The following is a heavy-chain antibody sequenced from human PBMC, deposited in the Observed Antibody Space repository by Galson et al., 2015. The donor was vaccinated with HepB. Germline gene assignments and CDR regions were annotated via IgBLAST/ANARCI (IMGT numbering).Heavy chain of an antibody. J-gene: IGHJ4*02. CDR2: IKQDGSEK. Sequence: SLRLSCAASGFTFSSYWMGWVRQAPGKGLEWVANIKQDGSEKYYVDSVKGRFTISRDNAKNSLYLQMNSLRAEDTAVYYCARGLGVNGDYGDEWGQGTLVTVSS. V-gene: IGHV3-7*03. CDR3: ARGLGVNGDYGDE. D-gene: IGHD4-17*01. CDR1: GFTFSSYW.